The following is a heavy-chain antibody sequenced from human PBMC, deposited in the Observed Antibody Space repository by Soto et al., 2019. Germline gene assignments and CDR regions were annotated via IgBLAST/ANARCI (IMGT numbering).Heavy chain of an antibody. CDR1: GYTFTGCY. CDR3: ARGRAPYCGGDCYVDI. D-gene: IGHD2-21*01. V-gene: IGHV1-2*04. J-gene: IGHJ3*02. CDR2: INPNSGGT. Sequence: GASVKVSCKASGYTFTGCYMHWVRQAPGQGLEWMGWINPNSGGTNYAQKFQGWVTMTRDTSISTAYMELSRLRSEDTAVYYCARGRAPYCGGDCYVDIWGQGTMVTVSS.